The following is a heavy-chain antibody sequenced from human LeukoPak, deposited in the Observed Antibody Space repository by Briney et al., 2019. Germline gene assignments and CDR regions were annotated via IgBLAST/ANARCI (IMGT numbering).Heavy chain of an antibody. CDR3: ARVAGLGYIDY. CDR2: IIPILGIA. Sequence: SVKVSCKASGGTFSSYAISWVRQAPGQGLEWMGRIIPILGIANYAQKFQGRVTITADKSTSTAYMELSSLRSEDTAVYYCARVAGLGYIDYWGQGTLVTVSS. V-gene: IGHV1-69*04. CDR1: GGTFSSYA. J-gene: IGHJ4*02.